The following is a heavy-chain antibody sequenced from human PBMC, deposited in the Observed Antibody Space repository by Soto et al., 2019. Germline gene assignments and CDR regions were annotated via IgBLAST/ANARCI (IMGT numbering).Heavy chain of an antibody. D-gene: IGHD3-3*01. Sequence: GGSLRLSCAASGFTFSSYSMNWVRQAPGKGLEWVSSTSSSSSYIYYADSVKGRFTISRDNAKNSLYLQMNSLRAEDTAVYYCARDSITIFGVVIADHFDYWGQGTLVTVSS. CDR1: GFTFSSYS. J-gene: IGHJ4*02. CDR3: ARDSITIFGVVIADHFDY. V-gene: IGHV3-21*01. CDR2: TSSSSSYI.